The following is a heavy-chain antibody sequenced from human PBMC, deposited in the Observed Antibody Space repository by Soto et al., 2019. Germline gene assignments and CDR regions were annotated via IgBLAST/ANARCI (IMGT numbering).Heavy chain of an antibody. V-gene: IGHV3-23*01. CDR3: VREGRGSFDF. Sequence: GGFLSLSCAASGFIFTNYAMNWVRQAPGKGLEWVSVIGGRGNSAYYADSVQGRFTISRDNSKNTLSLQMSSLTADDTAIYYCVREGRGSFDFWGRGTMVTVSS. CDR1: GFIFTNYA. D-gene: IGHD5-12*01. J-gene: IGHJ3*01. CDR2: IGGRGNSA.